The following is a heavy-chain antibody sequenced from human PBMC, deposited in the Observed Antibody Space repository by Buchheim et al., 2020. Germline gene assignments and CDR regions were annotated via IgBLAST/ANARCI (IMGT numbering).Heavy chain of an antibody. V-gene: IGHV1-69*01. Sequence: QVQLVQSGAEVKKPGSSVKVSCKASGGTFSSYGISWVRQAPGQGLEWMGGIIPMFATANYAQKFKGRVTITADESTSTAYMELSSLRCEDTAVYYCARGQQLVELRYYYHYMDVWGKGTT. CDR3: ARGQQLVELRYYYHYMDV. D-gene: IGHD6-13*01. CDR2: IIPMFATA. CDR1: GGTFSSYG. J-gene: IGHJ6*03.